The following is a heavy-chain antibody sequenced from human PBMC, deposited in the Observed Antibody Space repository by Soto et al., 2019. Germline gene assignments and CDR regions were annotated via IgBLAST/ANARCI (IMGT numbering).Heavy chain of an antibody. Sequence: QVQLVQSGAAVKKPGSSVKVSCKASGGTFSSYAIDWVRQAPGQGLEWMGGIIPIFGTADYAQKFQGRVTITADESTSTAYSELSSLRSEDTAVYFCARGQTGGGWGYYFDYWGQGTLVTVSS. CDR3: ARGQTGGGWGYYFDY. CDR1: GGTFSSYA. V-gene: IGHV1-69*12. D-gene: IGHD7-27*01. J-gene: IGHJ4*02. CDR2: IIPIFGTA.